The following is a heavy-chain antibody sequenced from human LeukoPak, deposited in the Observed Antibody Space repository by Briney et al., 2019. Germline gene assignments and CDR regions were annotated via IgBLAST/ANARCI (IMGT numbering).Heavy chain of an antibody. D-gene: IGHD6-13*01. CDR3: ATSTAAAGTD. CDR1: GFTFSTYW. J-gene: IGHJ4*02. CDR2: FNSDGSST. Sequence: GGSLRLSCAASGFTFSTYWMHWVRQAPGKGLVWVSRFNSDGSSTYYADSVKGRFTISRDNAQNSLYLQMNSLRAEDTAIYYCATSTAAAGTDWGQGTLVTVSS. V-gene: IGHV3-74*01.